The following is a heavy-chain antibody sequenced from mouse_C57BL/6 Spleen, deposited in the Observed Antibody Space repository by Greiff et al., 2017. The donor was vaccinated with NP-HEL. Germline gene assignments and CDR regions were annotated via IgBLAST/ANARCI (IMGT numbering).Heavy chain of an antibody. Sequence: QVQLQQSGAELARPGASVKLSCKASGYTFTSYGISWVKQRTGQGLEWIGEIYPRSGNTYYNEKFKGKATLTADKSSSTAYMELRSLTSEDSAVYVCAREEDYEYGGYYYAMDYWGQGTSVTVSS. J-gene: IGHJ4*01. CDR1: GYTFTSYG. CDR2: IYPRSGNT. V-gene: IGHV1-81*01. D-gene: IGHD2-4*01. CDR3: AREEDYEYGGYYYAMDY.